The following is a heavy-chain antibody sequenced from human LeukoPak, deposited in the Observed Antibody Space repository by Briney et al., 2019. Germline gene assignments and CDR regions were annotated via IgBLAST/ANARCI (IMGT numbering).Heavy chain of an antibody. CDR3: VRANIAARQFDN. V-gene: IGHV4-39*01. D-gene: IGHD6-13*01. CDR1: GASISSDNYY. J-gene: IGHJ4*02. CDR2: LYFSGST. Sequence: SSGTLSLTCSVSGASISSDNYYWVWIRQSPGKPMEYIGSLYFSGSTDYNPSLKSRVAMSGDTSKNQFSLRVRSVTAADTATYYCVRANIAARQFDNWGQGTLVTVSS.